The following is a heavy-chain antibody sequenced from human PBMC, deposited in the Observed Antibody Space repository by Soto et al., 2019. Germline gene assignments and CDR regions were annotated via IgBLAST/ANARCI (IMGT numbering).Heavy chain of an antibody. V-gene: IGHV1-18*01. CDR2: ISTYDVNK. Sequence: QVQLVQSGPEVKKPGASVKVSCTASGYTFTRHGFSWVRQAPGQGLEWMGWISTYDVNKHYAQKFQGRVTMTADTSASTVYMELTSLRPDDTAIYFCAREGRIGWLGIDHWGQGTLVTVSS. J-gene: IGHJ4*02. CDR1: GYTFTRHG. D-gene: IGHD6-19*01. CDR3: AREGRIGWLGIDH.